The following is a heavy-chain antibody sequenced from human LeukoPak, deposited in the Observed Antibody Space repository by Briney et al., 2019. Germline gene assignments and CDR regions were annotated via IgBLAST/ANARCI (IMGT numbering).Heavy chain of an antibody. V-gene: IGHV3-20*04. D-gene: IGHD1-26*01. J-gene: IGHJ4*02. CDR3: ASWGEGALDN. CDR2: INWNGGST. CDR1: GFTFDDYG. Sequence: GGSLRLSCAASGFTFDDYGMSWVRQAPGKGLAWVCGINWNGGSTGYADSVKGRFTISRDNAKKSLYLQMNSLRVEDTGVYYCASWGEGALDNWGQGTLVTVSS.